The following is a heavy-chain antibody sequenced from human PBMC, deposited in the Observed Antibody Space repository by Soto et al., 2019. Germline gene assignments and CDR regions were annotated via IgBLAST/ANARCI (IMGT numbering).Heavy chain of an antibody. CDR2: INPNSGGT. Sequence: ASVKVSCKASGYTFTGYYMHWVRQAPGQGLEWMGWINPNSGGTNYAQKFQGWVTITKDTSKNQVVLTMTNMDPVDTATYYCAHRRRSNRYYYYYYMDVWGKGTTVTVSS. CDR1: GYTFTGYY. D-gene: IGHD4-4*01. V-gene: IGHV1-2*04. CDR3: AHRRRSNRYYYYYYMDV. J-gene: IGHJ6*03.